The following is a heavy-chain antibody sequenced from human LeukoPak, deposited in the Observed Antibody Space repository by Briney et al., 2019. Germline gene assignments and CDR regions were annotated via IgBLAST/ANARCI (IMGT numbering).Heavy chain of an antibody. J-gene: IGHJ4*02. Sequence: EASVKVSCKASGGTFSSYAISWVRQAPGQGLEWMGGIIPIFGTANYAQKFQGRVTITADESTSTAYMELSSLRSEDTAVYYCARVDGVDMAVTFDYWGQGTLVTVSS. CDR3: ARVDGVDMAVTFDY. D-gene: IGHD5-12*01. CDR2: IIPIFGTA. CDR1: GGTFSSYA. V-gene: IGHV1-69*13.